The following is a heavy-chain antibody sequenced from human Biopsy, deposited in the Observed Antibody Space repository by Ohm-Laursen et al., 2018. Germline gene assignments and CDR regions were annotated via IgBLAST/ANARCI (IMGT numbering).Heavy chain of an antibody. J-gene: IGHJ4*02. CDR1: GYNFISYS. CDR3: ARGEVTFGELIVSLDS. Sequence: ASVKVSCKTSGYNFISYSINWVRQAPGQGLEWMGWIRPLNGDTKYGQKFQDRVTMTTDTSTSTVYMELASLRSDDTAVYYCARGEVTFGELIVSLDSWGQGTLVTVSS. D-gene: IGHD3-16*02. V-gene: IGHV1-18*01. CDR2: IRPLNGDT.